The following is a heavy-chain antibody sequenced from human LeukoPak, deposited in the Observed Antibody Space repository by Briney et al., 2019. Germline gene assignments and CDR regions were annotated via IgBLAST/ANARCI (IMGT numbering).Heavy chain of an antibody. Sequence: PSETLSLTCAVYGGSFSGYYWSWIRQPPGKGLEWSGEINHSGSTNYNPSLKGRVTISVDTSKNQFSLKLSSVTAADTAVYYCARGAGYCSSTSCYATYYYYYMDVWGKGTTVTVSS. CDR3: ARGAGYCSSTSCYATYYYYYMDV. CDR1: GGSFSGYY. D-gene: IGHD2-2*01. J-gene: IGHJ6*03. CDR2: INHSGST. V-gene: IGHV4-34*01.